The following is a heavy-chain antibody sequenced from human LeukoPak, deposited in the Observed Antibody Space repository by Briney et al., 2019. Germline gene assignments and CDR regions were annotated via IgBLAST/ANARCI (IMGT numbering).Heavy chain of an antibody. J-gene: IGHJ4*02. CDR1: GGSISSGDYY. CDR3: ASQTPYYDSSGYWLYGY. D-gene: IGHD3-22*01. V-gene: IGHV4-30-4*01. Sequence: SETLSLTCTVSGGSISSGDYYWSWIRQPPGKGLEWIGYIYYSGSTYYNPSLKSRVTISVDTSKNQFSLKLSSVTAADTAVYYCASQTPYYDSSGYWLYGYWGQGTLVTVSS. CDR2: IYYSGST.